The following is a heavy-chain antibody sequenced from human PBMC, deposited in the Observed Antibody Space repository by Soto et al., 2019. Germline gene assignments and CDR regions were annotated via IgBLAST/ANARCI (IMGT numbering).Heavy chain of an antibody. V-gene: IGHV4-59*01. CDR2: IYLTGNT. Sequence: WETLSLTCTVSGGSISGYYWSWIRQPPGKGLEWIGFIYLTGNTNYKPSLESRVTISLDTSKNQFSLKVTSVTAADTAVYYCARAHPKYYSYGLDVWGQGTTVPVYS. CDR3: ARAHPKYYSYGLDV. CDR1: GGSISGYY. J-gene: IGHJ6*02.